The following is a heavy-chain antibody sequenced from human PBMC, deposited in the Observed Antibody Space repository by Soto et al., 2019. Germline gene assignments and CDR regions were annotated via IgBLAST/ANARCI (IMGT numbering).Heavy chain of an antibody. CDR1: GGSISSGGYS. CDR2: IYHSGST. Sequence: QLQLQESGSGLVKPSQTLSLTCAVSGGSISSGGYSWSWIRQPPGKGLEWIGYIYHSGSTYYNPSLKSRVTISVDRSKNQFSLKLSSVTAADTAVYYCAKGACSGGSCYSSRYGMDVRGQGTTVTVSS. J-gene: IGHJ6*02. CDR3: AKGACSGGSCYSSRYGMDV. V-gene: IGHV4-30-2*01. D-gene: IGHD2-15*01.